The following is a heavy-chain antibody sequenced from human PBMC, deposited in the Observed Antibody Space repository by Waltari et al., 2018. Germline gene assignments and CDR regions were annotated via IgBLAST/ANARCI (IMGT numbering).Heavy chain of an antibody. V-gene: IGHV4-34*01. D-gene: IGHD6-13*01. CDR3: ARGLKYSSSWKYYFDY. Sequence: QVQLQQWGAGLLKPSETLSLTCAVYGGSFSGYYWSWIRQPPGKGLEWIGEINHSGSTNYNPSLKSRVTISVDTSKNQFSLKLSSVTAADTAVYYCARGLKYSSSWKYYFDYWGQGTLVTVSS. J-gene: IGHJ4*02. CDR1: GGSFSGYY. CDR2: INHSGST.